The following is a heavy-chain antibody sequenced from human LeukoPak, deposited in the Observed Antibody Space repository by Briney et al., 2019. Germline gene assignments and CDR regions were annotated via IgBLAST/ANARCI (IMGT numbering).Heavy chain of an antibody. CDR2: IYYISNT. V-gene: IGHV4-61*08. D-gene: IGHD1-26*01. CDR1: GASVGSAGYY. CDR3: ARSLGGATIDY. Sequence: SETLSLTCTVSGASVGSAGYYWSWIRQPPGGGLEWIGYIYYISNTNYNPSLKSRVTISVDTSKNQFSLKLSSVTAADTAVYYCARSLGGATIDYWGQGTLVTVSS. J-gene: IGHJ4*02.